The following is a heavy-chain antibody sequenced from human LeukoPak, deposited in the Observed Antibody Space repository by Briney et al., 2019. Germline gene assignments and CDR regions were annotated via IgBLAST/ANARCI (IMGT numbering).Heavy chain of an antibody. V-gene: IGHV5-51*01. CDR3: ARQDNNDYYYMDV. J-gene: IGHJ6*03. D-gene: IGHD1-14*01. CDR2: IYPGASDT. Sequence: GESLQTSCKGSGSSFTSYWIGGGRQVPGKGLEWMGIIYPGASDTRYSPSFQGQVTISADKSIRTAYLQWSSLKASDTAMYYCARQDNNDYYYMDVWGKGTTVTVSS. CDR1: GSSFTSYW.